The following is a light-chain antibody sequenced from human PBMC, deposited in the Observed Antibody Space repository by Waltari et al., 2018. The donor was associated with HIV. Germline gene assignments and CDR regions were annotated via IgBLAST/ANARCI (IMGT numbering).Light chain of an antibody. CDR1: SRDIGADDS. CDR2: DVN. V-gene: IGLV2-11*01. Sequence: HSALTQPRSVSGSPGQSVTISCTGTSRDIGADDSGSWFQKFPGRAPKLLIFDVNKRPSGVPDRFSGFKSGDTASLTISGLQPDDESDYFCSSYGGVASYLIFGGGTTLTVL. CDR3: SSYGGVASYLI. J-gene: IGLJ2*01.